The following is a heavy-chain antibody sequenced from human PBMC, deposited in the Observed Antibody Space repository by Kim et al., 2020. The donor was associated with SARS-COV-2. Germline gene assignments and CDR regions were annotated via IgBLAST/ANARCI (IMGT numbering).Heavy chain of an antibody. V-gene: IGHV3-20*01. J-gene: IGHJ4*02. CDR3: VRGYAGGPFDL. D-gene: IGHD3-16*01. Sequence: STGYEDSVEGRYTISRDNAKNSLFLQMDSRRAEDTALYHCVRGYAGGPFDLWGQGTLVTVSS. CDR2: ST.